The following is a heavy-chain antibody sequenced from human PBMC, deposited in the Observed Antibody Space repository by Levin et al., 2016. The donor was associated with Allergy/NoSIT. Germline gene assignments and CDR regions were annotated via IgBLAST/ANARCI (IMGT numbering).Heavy chain of an antibody. CDR3: AKDPIATTGNWFDT. Sequence: GGSLRLSCAASGFTFSSYAMSWVRQAPGKGLEWVSDINGSSGSTYYADSVKGRFTISRDNSKNTLYLQMNSLRVEDTAVYYCAKDPIATTGNWFDTWGQGTLVTVSS. V-gene: IGHV3-23*01. CDR1: GFTFSSYA. D-gene: IGHD1-1*01. J-gene: IGHJ5*02. CDR2: INGSSGST.